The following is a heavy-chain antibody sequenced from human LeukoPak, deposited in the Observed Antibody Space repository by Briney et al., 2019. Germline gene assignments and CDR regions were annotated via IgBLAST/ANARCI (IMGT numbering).Heavy chain of an antibody. CDR1: GFTFSDYY. V-gene: IGHV3-11*04. CDR3: ARDHDYGDYDL. D-gene: IGHD4-17*01. Sequence: GGSLRLSCAASGFTFSDYYISWIRQAPGKGPEWVAYISSSGVSIFYADPVKGRLSISRDNTKKLAYLQMNSLRAEDTAVYYCARDHDYGDYDLWGQGTVVIVSS. J-gene: IGHJ5*02. CDR2: ISSSGVSI.